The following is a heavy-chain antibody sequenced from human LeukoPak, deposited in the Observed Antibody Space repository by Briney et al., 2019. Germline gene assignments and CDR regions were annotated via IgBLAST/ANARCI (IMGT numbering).Heavy chain of an antibody. D-gene: IGHD2-2*01. CDR2: MNPNSGVT. CDR1: GYTFTVNY. V-gene: IGHV1-2*02. Sequence: GASVKVSCKPSGYTFTVNYLHWVRQAPGQGLEWAGWMNPNSGVTVYAQNFQGRVTMTRDTSISTAYMELSSLTSDDTAAYYCTRGAGTSWFDYWGQGSLVTVSS. CDR3: TRGAGTSWFDY. J-gene: IGHJ4*02.